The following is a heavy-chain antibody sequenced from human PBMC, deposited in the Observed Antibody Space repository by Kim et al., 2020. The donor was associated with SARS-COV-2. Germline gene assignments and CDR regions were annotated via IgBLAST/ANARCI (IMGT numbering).Heavy chain of an antibody. CDR1: GGSISSSSYY. V-gene: IGHV4-39*01. J-gene: IGHJ5*02. CDR3: ARSSMVRGVIWRSFNWFDP. D-gene: IGHD3-10*01. CDR2: IYYSGST. Sequence: SETLSLTCTVSGGSISSSSYYWGWIRQPPGKGLEWIGSIYYSGSTYYNPSLKSRVTISVDTSKNQFSLKLSSVTAADTAVYYCARSSMVRGVIWRSFNWFDPWGQGTLVTVSS.